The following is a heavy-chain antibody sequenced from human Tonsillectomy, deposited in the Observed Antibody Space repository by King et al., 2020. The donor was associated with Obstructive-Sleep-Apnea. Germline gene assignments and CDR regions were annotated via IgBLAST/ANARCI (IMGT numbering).Heavy chain of an antibody. V-gene: IGHV3-30-3*01. CDR1: GFTFSSYA. J-gene: IGHJ4*02. CDR2: ISYDGSNK. Sequence: VQLVESGGGVVQPGRSLRLSCAASGFTFSSYAMHWVRQAPGKGLEWVAGISYDGSNKSYADSLKGRFTISRANSKNTLYLQMNSLRAEDTAVYYCARGYYYGSGRTDYWGQGTLVTVSS. CDR3: ARGYYYGSGRTDY. D-gene: IGHD3-10*01.